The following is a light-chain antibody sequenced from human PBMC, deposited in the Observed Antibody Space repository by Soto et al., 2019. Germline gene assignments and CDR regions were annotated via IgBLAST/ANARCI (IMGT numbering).Light chain of an antibody. CDR3: SSYTSNSTHV. CDR2: DVS. J-gene: IGLJ1*01. V-gene: IGLV2-14*03. Sequence: QSALTQPASVSGSPGQSITISCTGTSSDFGGYSFVSWYQQHPGKAPKLMIYDVSNRPSGVSNRFSGSKSGNTASLTISGLQAEDEADYYCSSYTSNSTHVFGTGTKLTVL. CDR1: SSDFGGYSF.